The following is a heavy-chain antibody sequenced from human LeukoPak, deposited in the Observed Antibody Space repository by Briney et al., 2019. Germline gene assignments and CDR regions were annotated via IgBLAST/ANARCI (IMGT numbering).Heavy chain of an antibody. CDR3: ARELGPAAMNYYGMDV. V-gene: IGHV1-46*01. CDR1: GYTFTSYY. Sequence: ASVKVSCKASGYTFTSYYTHWVRQAPGQGLEWMGIINPSGGSTSYAQKFQGRVTMTRDTSTSTVYMDLRSLRSDDTAEYYCARELGPAAMNYYGMDVWGQGTTVIVSS. J-gene: IGHJ6*02. D-gene: IGHD2-2*01. CDR2: INPSGGST.